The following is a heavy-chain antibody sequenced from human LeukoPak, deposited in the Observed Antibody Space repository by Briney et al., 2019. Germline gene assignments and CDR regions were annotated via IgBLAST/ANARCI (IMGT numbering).Heavy chain of an antibody. D-gene: IGHD6-13*01. V-gene: IGHV3-30*04. J-gene: IGHJ4*02. Sequence: GRSLRLSCAASGLTFSSYAMHWVRQAQGTGLDRVAVISFDGTNKHYADSVKGRFTISRDNSKNTLYLQMNSLRPEDTAVYFCARDLISWYYFDYWGQGTLVTVSS. CDR1: GLTFSSYA. CDR2: ISFDGTNK. CDR3: ARDLISWYYFDY.